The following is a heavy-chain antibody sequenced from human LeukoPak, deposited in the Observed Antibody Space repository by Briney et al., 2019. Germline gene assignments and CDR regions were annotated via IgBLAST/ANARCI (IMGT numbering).Heavy chain of an antibody. CDR3: ARGRREGWFDP. D-gene: IGHD1-14*01. CDR2: MNPNSGNT. Sequence: ASVKVSCKASGGTFSSYAISWVRQAPGQGLEWMGWMNPNSGNTGYAQKFQGRVTITRNTSISTAYMELSSLRSEDTAVYYCARGRREGWFDPWGQGTLVTVSS. CDR1: GGTFSSYA. J-gene: IGHJ5*02. V-gene: IGHV1-8*03.